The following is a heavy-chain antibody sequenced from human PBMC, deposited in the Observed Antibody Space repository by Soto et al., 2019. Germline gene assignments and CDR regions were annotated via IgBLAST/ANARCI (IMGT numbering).Heavy chain of an antibody. Sequence: VQLVESGGGLVQPGRSLRLSCAASGFTFDDYAMHWVRQAPGKGLEWVSGISWNSGSIGYADSVKGRFTISRDNAKNSLYLQMNSLRAEDTALYYCAKVGAGGNAFDIWGQGTMVTVSS. CDR3: AKVGAGGNAFDI. D-gene: IGHD3-3*01. CDR2: ISWNSGSI. V-gene: IGHV3-9*01. CDR1: GFTFDDYA. J-gene: IGHJ3*02.